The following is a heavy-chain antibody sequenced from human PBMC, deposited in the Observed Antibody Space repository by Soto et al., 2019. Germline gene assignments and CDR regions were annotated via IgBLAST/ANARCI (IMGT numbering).Heavy chain of an antibody. J-gene: IGHJ6*03. CDR2: IKQDGSEK. Sequence: LRLSCAASGFIFSSYWMSWVRQAPGKGLEWVANIKQDGSEKYYVDSVKGRFTISRDNAKNSLYLQMNSLRAEDTAVYYCARVNDFWSGYYINYYYYMDVWGKGTTVTVSS. CDR1: GFIFSSYW. D-gene: IGHD3-3*01. CDR3: ARVNDFWSGYYINYYYYMDV. V-gene: IGHV3-7*01.